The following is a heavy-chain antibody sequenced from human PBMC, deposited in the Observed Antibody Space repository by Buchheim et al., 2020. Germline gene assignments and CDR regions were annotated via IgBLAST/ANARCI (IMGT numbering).Heavy chain of an antibody. J-gene: IGHJ6*02. CDR2: ISYDGSNK. V-gene: IGHV3-30*18. CDR3: AKNKQGFVYYYYGMDV. D-gene: IGHD3-3*01. CDR1: GFTFSSYG. Sequence: QVQLVESGGGVVQPGRSLRLPCAASGFTFSSYGMHWVRQAPGKGLEWVAVISYDGSNKYYADSVKGRFTISRDNSKNTLYLQMNSLRAEDTAVYYCAKNKQGFVYYYYGMDVWGQGTT.